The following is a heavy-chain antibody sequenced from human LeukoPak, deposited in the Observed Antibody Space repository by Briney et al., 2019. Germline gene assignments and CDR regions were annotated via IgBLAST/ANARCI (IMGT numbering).Heavy chain of an antibody. CDR2: INPNSGGT. CDR3: ARDVGQQLVRRYNWFDP. CDR1: GYTFTGYY. J-gene: IGHJ5*02. Sequence: ASVKVSCKASGYTFTGYYMHWVRQAPGQGLEWMGWINPNSGGTNYAQKFQGRVTMTRDTSISTAYMELSRLRSDDTAVYYCARDVGQQLVRRYNWFDPWGQGTLVTVS. D-gene: IGHD6-13*01. V-gene: IGHV1-2*02.